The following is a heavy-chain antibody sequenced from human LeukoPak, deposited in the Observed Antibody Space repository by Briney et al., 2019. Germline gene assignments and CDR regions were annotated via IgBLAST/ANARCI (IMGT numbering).Heavy chain of an antibody. V-gene: IGHV1-69*13. CDR3: ARDRVAVAGINYFDY. CDR2: IIPIFGTA. CDR1: GGTFSSYA. D-gene: IGHD6-19*01. J-gene: IGHJ4*02. Sequence: SVKVSCKASGGTFSSYAISWVRQAPRQGLEWMGGIIPIFGTANYAQKFQGRVTITADESTSTAYMELSSLRSEDTAVYYCARDRVAVAGINYFDYWGQGTLVTVSS.